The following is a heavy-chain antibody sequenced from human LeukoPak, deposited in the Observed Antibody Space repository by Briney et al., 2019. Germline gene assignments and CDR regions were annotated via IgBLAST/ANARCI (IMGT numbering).Heavy chain of an antibody. J-gene: IGHJ3*02. CDR3: AREFQSWAAAFDI. D-gene: IGHD6-13*01. CDR2: INPNSGGT. Sequence: ASVKVSCKASGYSFTGYYMHWVRQAPGQGLEWMEWINPNSGGTNYAQKFQGRVTMTRDTSISTAYMELSRLRSDDTAVYYCAREFQSWAAAFDIWGQGTMVTVSS. V-gene: IGHV1-2*02. CDR1: GYSFTGYY.